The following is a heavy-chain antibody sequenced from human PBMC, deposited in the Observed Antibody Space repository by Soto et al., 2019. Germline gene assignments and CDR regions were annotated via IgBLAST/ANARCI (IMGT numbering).Heavy chain of an antibody. Sequence: SETLSLTCTVSSGSINNYYWSWIRQPPGKGLEFIGYIYYAGTTTYNPSLKGRVTISVDTSKNQFSLKLSSVTAADTAVYYCARVPMYYDILTGYSDYYYYGMDVWGQGTTVTVSS. V-gene: IGHV4-59*01. D-gene: IGHD3-9*01. CDR3: ARVPMYYDILTGYSDYYYYGMDV. J-gene: IGHJ6*02. CDR1: SGSINNYY. CDR2: IYYAGTT.